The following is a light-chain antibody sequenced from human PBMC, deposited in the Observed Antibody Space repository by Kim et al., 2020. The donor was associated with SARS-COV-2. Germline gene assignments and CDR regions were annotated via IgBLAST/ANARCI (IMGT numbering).Light chain of an antibody. V-gene: IGKV3-15*01. CDR1: QSVSSN. J-gene: IGKJ2*01. CDR3: QQYNNWPPRYT. Sequence: EIVMTQSPATLSVSPAERATLSCRASQSVSSNLAWYQQKPGQAPRLLIYGASTRATGIPARFSGSGSGTEFTLTISSLQSEDFAVYYCQQYNNWPPRYTFGQGTKLEI. CDR2: GAS.